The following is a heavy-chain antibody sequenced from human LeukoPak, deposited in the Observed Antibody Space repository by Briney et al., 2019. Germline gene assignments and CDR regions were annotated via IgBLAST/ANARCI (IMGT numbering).Heavy chain of an antibody. J-gene: IGHJ4*02. CDR3: AKDPTHYRVWDYYETIGLSY. Sequence: GGSLRLSCAASGFTVSSNYMSWVRQAPGKGLEWVTFIRYDGSNKYYADSVKGRFTISRDNSKNTLNLHMNSLRAEDTAVYYCAKDPTHYRVWDYYETIGLSYWGQGTLVTVSS. V-gene: IGHV3-30*02. D-gene: IGHD3-22*01. CDR1: GFTVSSNY. CDR2: IRYDGSNK.